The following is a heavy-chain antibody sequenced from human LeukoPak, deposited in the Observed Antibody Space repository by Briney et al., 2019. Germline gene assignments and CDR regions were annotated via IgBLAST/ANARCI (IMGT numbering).Heavy chain of an antibody. CDR2: ISDDGSKG. J-gene: IGHJ4*02. V-gene: IGHV3-30*18. CDR1: GFTFRNYV. Sequence: GGSLRLSCAASGFTFRNYVIHWVRQAPDKGLEWVAVISDDGSKGYYADSVKGRFTISRENSKNVLYLQMSSLRAEDTAVYYCAKDYNRGLPDYWGQGTLVIVSS. CDR3: AKDYNRGLPDY. D-gene: IGHD2-21*01.